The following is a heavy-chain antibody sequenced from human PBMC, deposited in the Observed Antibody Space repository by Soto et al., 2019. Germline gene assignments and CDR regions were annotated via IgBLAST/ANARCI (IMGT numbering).Heavy chain of an antibody. D-gene: IGHD3-9*01. Sequence: PSETLSLTCTVSGYSISSGDYWGWIRQPPGKGLEWIGSIYHSGSTYHNPSLKSRVTISVHTSKNQISLKLSSVTAADTAIYYCARAPEIYDILTGYYTDHFDYWGQGTLVTVSS. V-gene: IGHV4-38-2*02. CDR2: IYHSGST. CDR3: ARAPEIYDILTGYYTDHFDY. J-gene: IGHJ4*02. CDR1: GYSISSGDY.